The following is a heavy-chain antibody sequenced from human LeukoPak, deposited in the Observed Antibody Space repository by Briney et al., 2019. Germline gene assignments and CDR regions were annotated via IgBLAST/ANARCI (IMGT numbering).Heavy chain of an antibody. V-gene: IGHV3-49*03. CDR2: IRSKAYGGTT. Sequence: GGSLRLSCTASGFTFGDYAMSWSRQAPGKGLEWVGFIRSKAYGGTTEYAASVKGRFTISRDDSKSIAYLQMNSLKTEDTAVYYCTRGQYYYDSSGYYPDYWGQGTLVTVSS. D-gene: IGHD3-22*01. CDR3: TRGQYYYDSSGYYPDY. J-gene: IGHJ4*02. CDR1: GFTFGDYA.